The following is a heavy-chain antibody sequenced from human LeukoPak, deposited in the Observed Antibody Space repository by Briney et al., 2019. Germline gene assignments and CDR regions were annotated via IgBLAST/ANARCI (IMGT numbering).Heavy chain of an antibody. D-gene: IGHD2-2*01. CDR3: ARVTPAEKYQLLGSLDY. V-gene: IGHV1-46*01. Sequence: ASVKVSCKASGYTFTSYYMHWVRQAPGQGLEWMGIINPSGGSTSYAQKFQGRVTMTRDTSTSAVYMELSSLRSEDTAVYYCARVTPAEKYQLLGSLDYWGQGTLVTVSS. J-gene: IGHJ4*02. CDR1: GYTFTSYY. CDR2: INPSGGST.